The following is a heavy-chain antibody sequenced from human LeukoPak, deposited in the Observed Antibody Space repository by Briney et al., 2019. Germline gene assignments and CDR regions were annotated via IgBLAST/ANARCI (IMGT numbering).Heavy chain of an antibody. CDR1: GFTFSSYA. CDR3: AKDFNFVVGATFDY. D-gene: IGHD1-26*01. Sequence: GGSLRLSCAASGFTFSSYAMSWVRQAPGKGLEWVSAISGSGSTYYADSVKGRFTISRDNSKNTLYLQMNSLRAEDTAVYYCAKDFNFVVGATFDYWGQGTLVTVSS. V-gene: IGHV3-23*01. CDR2: ISGSGST. J-gene: IGHJ4*02.